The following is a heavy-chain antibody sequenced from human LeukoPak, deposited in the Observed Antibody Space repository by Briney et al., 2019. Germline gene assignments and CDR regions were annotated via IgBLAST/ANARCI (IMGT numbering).Heavy chain of an antibody. CDR1: GGSISSYY. CDR3: ARRRPRYCSGGSCFSMDV. Sequence: PSETLSLTCTVSGGSISSYYWSWIRQPPGKGLEWIGYIYYSGSTNYNPSPKSRVTISVDTSKNQFSLKLSSVTAADTAVYYCARRRPRYCSGGSCFSMDVWGKGTTVTVSS. D-gene: IGHD2-15*01. CDR2: IYYSGST. V-gene: IGHV4-59*01. J-gene: IGHJ6*03.